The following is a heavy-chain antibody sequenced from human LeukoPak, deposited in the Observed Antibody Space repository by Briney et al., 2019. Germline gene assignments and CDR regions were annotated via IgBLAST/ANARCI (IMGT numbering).Heavy chain of an antibody. CDR3: ARYQVGAAMVTGYFDY. CDR2: INAGNGNT. D-gene: IGHD5-18*01. J-gene: IGHJ4*02. V-gene: IGHV1-3*01. Sequence: ASVTVSCKASGYTFTSYAMHWVRQAPGQRLEWMGWINAGNGNTKYSQKFQGRVTITRDTSASTAYMELSSLRSEDTAVYYCARYQVGAAMVTGYFDYWGQGTLVTVSS. CDR1: GYTFTSYA.